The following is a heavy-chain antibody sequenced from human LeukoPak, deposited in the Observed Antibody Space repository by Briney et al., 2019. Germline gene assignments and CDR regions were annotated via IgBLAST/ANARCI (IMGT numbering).Heavy chain of an antibody. CDR2: ISESSIST. J-gene: IGHJ4*02. CDR3: AKAGNTAWSAVDY. Sequence: SGGSLRLSCAASGFTFSNYAMSWVRQAPGKGLEWVSSISESSISTYYADSVKGRFTISRDIAKNTLYLQMNSLRADGTAVYYCAKAGNTAWSAVDYWGRGTLVTVSS. CDR1: GFTFSNYA. V-gene: IGHV3-23*01. D-gene: IGHD2-15*01.